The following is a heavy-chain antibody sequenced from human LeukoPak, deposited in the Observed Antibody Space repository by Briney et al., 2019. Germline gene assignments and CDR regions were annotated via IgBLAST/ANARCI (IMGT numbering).Heavy chain of an antibody. CDR3: ARGGGTYSYYYYYGTDV. V-gene: IGHV4-59*01. D-gene: IGHD1-26*01. CDR2: IYHSGST. J-gene: IGHJ6*02. Sequence: PSETLSLTCTVSGGSISSYYWTWLRQPPGKGLEWIGYIYHSGSTNYNPSLKSRLTISVDTSKNQFSLKLSSVTAADTAVYYCARGGGTYSYYYYYGTDVWGQGTTVTVSS. CDR1: GGSISSYY.